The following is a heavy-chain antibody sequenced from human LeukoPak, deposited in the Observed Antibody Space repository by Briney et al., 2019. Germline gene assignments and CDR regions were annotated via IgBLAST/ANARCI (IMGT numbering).Heavy chain of an antibody. D-gene: IGHD2-21*01. CDR3: ARDQTFVGGIDC. CDR2: VNRDGSRT. V-gene: IGHV3-74*01. J-gene: IGHJ4*02. CDR1: GFTFSSYW. Sequence: PGGSLRLSCSASGFTFSSYWRHWVRQVPGKGLVWVSRVNRDGSRTSQADSVKGRFTISRDNDKNTLYLQVNSLRAEDTAVYYCARDQTFVGGIDCWGQGTLVTVSS.